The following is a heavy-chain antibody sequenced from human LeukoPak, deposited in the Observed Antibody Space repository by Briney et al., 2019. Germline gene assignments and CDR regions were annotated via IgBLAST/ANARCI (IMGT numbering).Heavy chain of an antibody. D-gene: IGHD3-10*01. CDR1: GGSFNGYY. CDR3: ARHGPLWFGELWSYYYGMDV. Sequence: SETLSLTCAVYGGSFNGYYWSWIRQPPGKGLEWIGEINHGGSTNHDPSLKSRVTISVDTSKNQFSLKLSSVTAADTAVYYCARHGPLWFGELWSYYYGMDVWGQGTTVTVSS. J-gene: IGHJ6*02. V-gene: IGHV4-34*01. CDR2: INHGGST.